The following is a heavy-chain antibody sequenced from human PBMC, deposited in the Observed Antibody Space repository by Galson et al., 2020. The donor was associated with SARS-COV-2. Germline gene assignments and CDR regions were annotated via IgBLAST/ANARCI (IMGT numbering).Heavy chain of an antibody. CDR2: IWSDGSHK. Sequence: GQSLKISCATSGFSFSTYAMHWVRQTPGKGLEWMAVIWSDGSHKSYADSVKGRFNISRDKSENTLYLQMISLRAEDTAVYYCVRDYYGSGSYDNWFDPWGQGTLVTVSS. V-gene: IGHV3-33*01. J-gene: IGHJ5*02. D-gene: IGHD3-10*01. CDR1: GFSFSTYA. CDR3: VRDYYGSGSYDNWFDP.